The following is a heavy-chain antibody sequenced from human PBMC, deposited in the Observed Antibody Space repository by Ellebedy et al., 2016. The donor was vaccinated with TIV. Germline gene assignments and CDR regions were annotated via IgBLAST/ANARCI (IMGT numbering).Heavy chain of an antibody. V-gene: IGHV3-74*01. D-gene: IGHD3-10*01. CDR1: GFTFSNYW. CDR3: ARVQERDTVVRGVVISYYYHSGMDV. CDR2: IKSDGSGT. J-gene: IGHJ6*02. Sequence: GGSLRLXCAASGFTFSNYWMHWVRQAPGKGLVWVSRIKSDGSGTTYADSVKGRFTISRDNSKNTLYVQMNSLRAEDTAVYYCARVQERDTVVRGVVISYYYHSGMDVWGHGTTVTVSS.